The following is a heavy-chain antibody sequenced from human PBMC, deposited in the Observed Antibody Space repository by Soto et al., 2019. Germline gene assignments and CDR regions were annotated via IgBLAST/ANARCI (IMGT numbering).Heavy chain of an antibody. CDR1: GGTFSSYA. Sequence: QVQLVQSGAEVKKPGSSVKVSCKASGGTFSSYAISWVRQAPGQGLEWMGGIIPIFGTANYAQKFQGRVTITADESTSTDYMELSSLRSEDTAVYYCASSQYYYDSSGYYYDYYYYGMDVWGQGTTVTVSS. CDR2: IIPIFGTA. V-gene: IGHV1-69*01. J-gene: IGHJ6*02. D-gene: IGHD3-22*01. CDR3: ASSQYYYDSSGYYYDYYYYGMDV.